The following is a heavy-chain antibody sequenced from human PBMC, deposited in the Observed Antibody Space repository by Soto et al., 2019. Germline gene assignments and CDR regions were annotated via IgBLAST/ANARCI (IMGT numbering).Heavy chain of an antibody. CDR1: GFSLSTSGVG. Sequence: QITLKESGPTLVKPTQTLTLTCTFSGFSLSTSGVGVGWIRQPPGKALEWLALIYWDDDKRYSPSLKSRLTITKDTSKNQVVLTMTNMDTVDTGTYSGAHDNLGDPFDYWGQGTLVTVSS. D-gene: IGHD2-21*01. CDR3: AHDNLGDPFDY. J-gene: IGHJ4*02. V-gene: IGHV2-5*02. CDR2: IYWDDDK.